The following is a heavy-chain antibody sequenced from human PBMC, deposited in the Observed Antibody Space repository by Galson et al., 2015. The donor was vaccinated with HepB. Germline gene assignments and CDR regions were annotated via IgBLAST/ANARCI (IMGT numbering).Heavy chain of an antibody. Sequence: SLRLSCAASGFIFSSYYMSWVRQAPGKGLEWVANIKQDGSEKYYVDSVKGRFTISRGNAKNSLFLQMNSLRAEDTAMYYCARNPIYGGNSVGAFDIWGQGTMVTVSS. D-gene: IGHD4-23*01. CDR1: GFIFSSYY. CDR2: IKQDGSEK. CDR3: ARNPIYGGNSVGAFDI. V-gene: IGHV3-7*03. J-gene: IGHJ3*02.